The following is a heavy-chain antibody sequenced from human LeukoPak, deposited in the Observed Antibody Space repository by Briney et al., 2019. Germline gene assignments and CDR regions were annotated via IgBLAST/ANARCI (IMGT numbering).Heavy chain of an antibody. Sequence: ASVKVSCKASGYTFTGYFMHWVRQAPGQGLEWMGWINPNSGGTNYAQKLQGRVTMTTDTSTSTAYMELRSLISDDTAVYYCARVRLGYCSSTSCLTADYFDYWGQGTLVTVSS. CDR2: INPNSGGT. V-gene: IGHV1-2*02. CDR1: GYTFTGYF. J-gene: IGHJ4*02. CDR3: ARVRLGYCSSTSCLTADYFDY. D-gene: IGHD2-2*01.